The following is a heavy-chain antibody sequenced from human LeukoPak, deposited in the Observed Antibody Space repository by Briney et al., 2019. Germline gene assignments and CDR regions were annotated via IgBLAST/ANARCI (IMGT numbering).Heavy chain of an antibody. CDR3: AKVRYCSGVNCYPDDN. D-gene: IGHD2-15*01. V-gene: IGHV3-30*02. CDR2: IRYDGNNK. CDR1: GFSFSSYG. Sequence: PGGSLRLSCAASGFSFSSYGMHWLRQAPGKGLHWVAFIRYDGNNKYYADSVKGRFTISRDNSKNMLYLEMNSLSTEDTAVYYCAKVRYCSGVNCYPDDNWGQGTLVTVSS. J-gene: IGHJ4*02.